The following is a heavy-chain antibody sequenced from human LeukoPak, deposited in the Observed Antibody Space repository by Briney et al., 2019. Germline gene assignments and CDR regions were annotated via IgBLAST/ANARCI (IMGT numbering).Heavy chain of an antibody. CDR1: GFTFSSYW. CDR3: ARTGIAARPTVWFDP. Sequence: GGSLRLSCAASGFTFSSYWMHWVRHAQGKGLVWVSHINSDGSSTNYADSVKGRFTISRDNAKNTLYLQMNSLRAEDTAVYYCARTGIAARPTVWFDPWGQGTLVTVSS. V-gene: IGHV3-74*01. CDR2: INSDGSST. J-gene: IGHJ5*02. D-gene: IGHD6-6*01.